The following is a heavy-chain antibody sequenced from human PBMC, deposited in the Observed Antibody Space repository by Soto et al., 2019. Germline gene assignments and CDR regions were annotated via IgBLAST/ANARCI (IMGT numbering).Heavy chain of an antibody. D-gene: IGHD4-17*01. CDR2: LYSGGTT. CDR1: GFTFSSYS. Sequence: EVQLVESGGGLVQPGGSLRVSCVASGFTFSSYSMNWIRQAPGEVLEWVSVLYSGGTTYYADSVKGRFTISRDNSKNTLYLQMTSLRAEDTAVYYCARETVTSGGGAFDIWGQGTMVTVSS. CDR3: ARETVTSGGGAFDI. J-gene: IGHJ3*02. V-gene: IGHV3-66*01.